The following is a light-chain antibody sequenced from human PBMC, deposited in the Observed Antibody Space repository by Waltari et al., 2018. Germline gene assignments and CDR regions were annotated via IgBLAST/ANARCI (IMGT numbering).Light chain of an antibody. V-gene: IGLV1-47*01. Sequence: QSVMTQPPSASGTPGQRVTISCSGSSSNIGNNHLYWYQQLPGAAPKLLIYRDNQRPSGVPDRFSVSKSGTSASLAISGLRSEDEADYYCGGWDDSLNGWVFGGGTKLTVL. CDR3: GGWDDSLNGWV. CDR1: SSNIGNNH. CDR2: RDN. J-gene: IGLJ3*02.